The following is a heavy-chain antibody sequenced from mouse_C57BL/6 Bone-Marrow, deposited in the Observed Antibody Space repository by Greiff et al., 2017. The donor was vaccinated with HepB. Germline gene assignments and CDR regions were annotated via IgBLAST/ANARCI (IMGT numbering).Heavy chain of an antibody. J-gene: IGHJ4*01. V-gene: IGHV1-82*01. CDR2: IYPGDGDT. D-gene: IGHD1-1*01. CDR1: SYAFSSSW. Sequence: QVQLQQSGPELVKPGASVKISCKASSYAFSSSWMNWVKQRPGKGLEWIGRIYPGDGDTNYNGKFKGKATLTADKSSSTAYMQLSSLTSEDSAVYFCARYRGLYYYAMDYWGQGTSVTVSS. CDR3: ARYRGLYYYAMDY.